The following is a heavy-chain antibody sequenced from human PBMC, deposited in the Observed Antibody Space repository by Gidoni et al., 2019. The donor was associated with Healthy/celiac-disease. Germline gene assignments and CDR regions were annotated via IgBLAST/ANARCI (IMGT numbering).Heavy chain of an antibody. D-gene: IGHD2-21*01. Sequence: VQLQESGPGLVKPSQTLSLNCTVPGGSISSGDYYWSWIRQPPGKGLEWIGYIYSSGSTYSNPSLKSRVTISVDTSKNQFSLKLSSVTAADTAVYYCARDKFLEWFDPWGQGTLVTVSS. CDR3: ARDKFLEWFDP. V-gene: IGHV4-30-4*01. J-gene: IGHJ5*02. CDR1: GGSISSGDYY. CDR2: IYSSGST.